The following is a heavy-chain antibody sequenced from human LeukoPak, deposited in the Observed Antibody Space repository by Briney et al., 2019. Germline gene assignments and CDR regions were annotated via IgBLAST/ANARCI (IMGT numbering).Heavy chain of an antibody. CDR3: ASGFIAVPIY. Sequence: GGSLRLSCEASGFTFSSYSMNWVRQAPGKGLEWVSHITASGTAMFYADSVKGRFTISRDNAKNSLYLQMNSLRDEDTAVYYCASGFIAVPIYWSQGTLVTVSS. V-gene: IGHV3-48*02. CDR2: ITASGTAM. D-gene: IGHD6-19*01. J-gene: IGHJ4*02. CDR1: GFTFSSYS.